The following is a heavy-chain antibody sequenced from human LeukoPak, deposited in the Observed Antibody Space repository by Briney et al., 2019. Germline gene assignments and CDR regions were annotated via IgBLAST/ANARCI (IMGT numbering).Heavy chain of an antibody. V-gene: IGHV3-9*01. Sequence: GRSLRLSCAASGFTFDDYAMHWVRQAPGKGLEWVSGISWNSGSMGYADSVKGRFTISRDNAKNSLYLQMNSLRAEDTALYYCAKAKVRGSFDYWGQGTLVTVSS. CDR1: GFTFDDYA. CDR3: AKAKVRGSFDY. D-gene: IGHD3-10*01. J-gene: IGHJ4*02. CDR2: ISWNSGSM.